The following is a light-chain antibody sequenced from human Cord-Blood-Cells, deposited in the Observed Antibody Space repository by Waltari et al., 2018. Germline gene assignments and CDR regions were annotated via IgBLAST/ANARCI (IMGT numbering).Light chain of an antibody. CDR1: QGISNY. CDR3: QKYNSGPRT. V-gene: IGKV1-27*01. Sequence: DIQMTQSPSSLSASVGDRVTITCRASQGISNYLAWYQQKPEKVPNLLIYAAYTLQSGVPSRFSGSGSGTDFTLTISSLQPEDVATYYCQKYNSGPRTFGQGTKVEIK. CDR2: AAY. J-gene: IGKJ1*01.